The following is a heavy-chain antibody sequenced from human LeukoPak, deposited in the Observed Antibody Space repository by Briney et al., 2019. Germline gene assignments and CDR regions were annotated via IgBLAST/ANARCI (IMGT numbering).Heavy chain of an antibody. J-gene: IGHJ5*02. CDR1: GYTFTNYD. Sequence: ASVKVSCKTSGYTFTNYDINWVRQATGQGLEWMGWMNPNSGNTGYAQKFQGRVTITRDTSISTAYMELSSLRSEDTAVYYCARDNTMVRGFDWFDPWGQGTLVTVSS. V-gene: IGHV1-8*03. D-gene: IGHD3-10*01. CDR2: MNPNSGNT. CDR3: ARDNTMVRGFDWFDP.